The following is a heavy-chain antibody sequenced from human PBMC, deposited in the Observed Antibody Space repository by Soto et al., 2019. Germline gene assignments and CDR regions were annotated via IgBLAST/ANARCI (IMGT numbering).Heavy chain of an antibody. Sequence: GESLKISCKASGYNFINQWIGWVRQVPGKGLEWMGIIYPGDSKTRYSPSFQGQVTISADKSISTAYLQWGSLKASDTAIYYCARVALWGDLSLYRPLDNWGQGTLVTVSS. CDR1: GYNFINQW. V-gene: IGHV5-51*01. D-gene: IGHD3-16*01. CDR3: ARVALWGDLSLYRPLDN. CDR2: IYPGDSKT. J-gene: IGHJ4*02.